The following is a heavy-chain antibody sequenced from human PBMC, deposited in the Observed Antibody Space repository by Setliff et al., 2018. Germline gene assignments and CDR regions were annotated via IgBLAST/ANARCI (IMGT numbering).Heavy chain of an antibody. CDR2: TIPIFGTT. J-gene: IGHJ5*02. CDR1: GGTFSTYG. D-gene: IGHD2-15*01. CDR3: ARDSPEMVAPPAAHCFDT. Sequence: SVKVSCKASGGTFSTYGISWVRQAPGQGLEWMGGTIPIFGTTNYAQKLQGRVTIITDESTNTAYMELRSLRSEDLAVYYCARDSPEMVAPPAAHCFDTWGQGTLVTVSS. V-gene: IGHV1-69*05.